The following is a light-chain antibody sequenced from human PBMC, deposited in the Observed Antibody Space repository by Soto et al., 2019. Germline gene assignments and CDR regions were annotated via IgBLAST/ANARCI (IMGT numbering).Light chain of an antibody. CDR1: QGIRDD. CDR3: LQHSSYPWT. Sequence: DIQMTQSPSSLSASVGDRVTIXXRASQGIRDDLGWYQQKPGKAPKXVMYAASSLQSGGPSRFSGTGSGTEFTLTISSLQPEDFATYYCLQHSSYPWTFGQGTKVDIK. V-gene: IGKV1-17*01. CDR2: AAS. J-gene: IGKJ1*01.